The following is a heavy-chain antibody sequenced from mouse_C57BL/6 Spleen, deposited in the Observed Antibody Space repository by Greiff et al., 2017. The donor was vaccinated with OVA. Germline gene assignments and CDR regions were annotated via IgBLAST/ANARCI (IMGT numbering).Heavy chain of an antibody. Sequence: LQQPGAELVKPGASVKMSCKASGYTFTSYWITWVKQRPGKGLEWIGDIYPGSGSTNYNAQFKRKATLTVDTSSRSAYMQLSSLTSEDAAVEYGARKGALYYDYDEGFAYWGQGTLVTVSA. D-gene: IGHD2-4*01. CDR2: IYPGSGST. V-gene: IGHV1-55*01. CDR1: GYTFTSYW. CDR3: ARKGALYYDYDEGFAY. J-gene: IGHJ3*01.